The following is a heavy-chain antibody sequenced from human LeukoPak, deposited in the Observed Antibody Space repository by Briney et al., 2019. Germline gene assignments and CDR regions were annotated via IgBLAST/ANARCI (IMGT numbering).Heavy chain of an antibody. Sequence: GGSLRLSCAASGFTFSDYFMTWIRQAPGKGLEWLSYISDSGYTKYYADSMKGRLTISRDNAKNLLYLQMDSLRVEDAAVYYCARVSPQQLALTYYFDYWGQGTLVTVSS. CDR1: GFTFSDYF. D-gene: IGHD6-13*01. CDR3: ARVSPQQLALTYYFDY. V-gene: IGHV3-11*04. CDR2: ISDSGYTK. J-gene: IGHJ4*02.